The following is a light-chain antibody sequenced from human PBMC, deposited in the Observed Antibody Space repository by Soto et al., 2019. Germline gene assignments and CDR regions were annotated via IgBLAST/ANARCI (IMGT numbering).Light chain of an antibody. CDR1: QIVSSY. V-gene: IGKV3-15*01. J-gene: IGKJ1*01. CDR2: GPS. CDR3: QQYNNWPRT. Sequence: EIVLTQSPATLSLSPGERATLSCRAIQIVSSYLAWYQQKPGQAPRLLIYGPSTRATGIPARFSGSGSGTEFTLTISSLQSEDFALYYCQQYNNWPRTFGQGTKVDIK.